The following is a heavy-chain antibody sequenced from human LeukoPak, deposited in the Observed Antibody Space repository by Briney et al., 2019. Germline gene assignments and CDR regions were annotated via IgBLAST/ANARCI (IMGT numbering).Heavy chain of an antibody. D-gene: IGHD6-19*01. V-gene: IGHV1-18*01. CDR2: ISAYNGNT. Sequence: GASVKVSCKASGYTFTSYGISWVRQAPGQGLEWMGWISAYNGNTNYAQKLQGRVTMTTDTSTSTAYMELSSLRSEDTAVYYCARGQAVAVAGIVEDYWGQGTLVTVSS. J-gene: IGHJ4*02. CDR3: ARGQAVAVAGIVEDY. CDR1: GYTFTSYG.